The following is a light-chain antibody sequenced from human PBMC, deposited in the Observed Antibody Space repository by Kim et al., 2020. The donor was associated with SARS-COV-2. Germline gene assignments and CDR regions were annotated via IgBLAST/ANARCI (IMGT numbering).Light chain of an antibody. CDR3: QAWDTKTGGV. J-gene: IGLJ3*02. Sequence: VAPGQTASITCSGERLVVKFVCWYQQKAGQSPVLVIYQDAKRPSGIPDGFSGSNAGTAATLTSSGTQAIDDADYYCQAWDTKTGGVFGGGTQLTVL. CDR1: RLVVKF. V-gene: IGLV3-1*01. CDR2: QDA.